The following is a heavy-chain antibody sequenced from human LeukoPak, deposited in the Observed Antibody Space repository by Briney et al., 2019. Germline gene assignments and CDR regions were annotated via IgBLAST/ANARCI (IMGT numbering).Heavy chain of an antibody. CDR1: GGTFSSYA. Sequence: SVKVSCKASGGTFSSYAISWVRQAPGQGLEWMGGIIPIFDTAVYAQKFQGRVTVTADESTSTAYMDLSSLTSEDTAVYYCARDNIRGGKGIAAAGGYYWGQGTLVTVSS. J-gene: IGHJ4*02. D-gene: IGHD6-13*01. CDR2: IIPIFDTA. V-gene: IGHV1-69*13. CDR3: ARDNIRGGKGIAAAGGYY.